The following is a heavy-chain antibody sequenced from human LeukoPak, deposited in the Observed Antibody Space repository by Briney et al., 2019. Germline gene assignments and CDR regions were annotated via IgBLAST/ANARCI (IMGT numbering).Heavy chain of an antibody. V-gene: IGHV1-69*01. CDR3: ARCGMLALGYYYYYCMDV. Sequence: SVKVSCKASGGTFSSYAISWVRQAPGQGLERMGGIIPIFGTANYAQKFQGRVTITADESTSTAYMELSSLRSEDTAVYYCARCGMLALGYYYYYCMDVWGKGTTVTVSS. CDR1: GGTFSSYA. J-gene: IGHJ6*03. CDR2: IIPIFGTA. D-gene: IGHD2-8*01.